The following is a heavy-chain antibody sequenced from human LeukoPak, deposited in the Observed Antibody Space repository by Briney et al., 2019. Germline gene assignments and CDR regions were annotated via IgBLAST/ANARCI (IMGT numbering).Heavy chain of an antibody. Sequence: ASVKVSCKASGYTFTGYYMHWVRQAPGQGLEWMGWINPNSGGTNYAQKFQGRVTMTRDTSISTAYMELSRLRSEDTAVYYCARDYYYDSSGYYFWGQGTLVTVSS. CDR1: GYTFTGYY. V-gene: IGHV1-2*02. J-gene: IGHJ4*02. CDR3: ARDYYYDSSGYYF. D-gene: IGHD3-22*01. CDR2: INPNSGGT.